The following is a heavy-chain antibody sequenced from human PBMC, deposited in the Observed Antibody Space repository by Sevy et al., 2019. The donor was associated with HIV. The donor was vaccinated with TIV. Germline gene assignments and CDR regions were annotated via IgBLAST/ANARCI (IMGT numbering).Heavy chain of an antibody. CDR1: TFTFSSYS. CDR3: ASRGYCGGGSCYSGPNDY. CDR2: ISSSSGIR. J-gene: IGHJ4*02. Sequence: GGSLRLSCAASTFTFSSYSMHWVRQAPGKGLEWVSYISSSSGIRYYADSVNGRFTISRDNAKNSLFLQMNSLRDEDTAVYYCASRGYCGGGSCYSGPNDYWGQGTLVTVSS. V-gene: IGHV3-48*02. D-gene: IGHD2-15*01.